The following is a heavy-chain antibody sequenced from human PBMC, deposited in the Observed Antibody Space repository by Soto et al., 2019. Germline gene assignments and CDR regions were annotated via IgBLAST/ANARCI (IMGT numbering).Heavy chain of an antibody. CDR3: AKQTGTGRHYYYGMDV. Sequence: SGRLSCAASGFSFDDYTMHWVRQAPGKGLEWVSLISWDGGSTYYADSEKGRFTISRDNSKSSLYLKMNSLRTDDTALYYCAKQTGTGRHYYYGMDVWGQGTTVTVSS. CDR1: GFSFDDYT. J-gene: IGHJ6*02. CDR2: ISWDGGST. D-gene: IGHD2-8*02. V-gene: IGHV3-43*01.